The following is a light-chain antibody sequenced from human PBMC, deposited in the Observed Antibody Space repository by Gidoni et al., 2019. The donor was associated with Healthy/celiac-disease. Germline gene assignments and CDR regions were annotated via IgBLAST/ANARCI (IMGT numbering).Light chain of an antibody. V-gene: IGKV4-1*01. Sequence: DIVMTQSPDSLAVSLGERATINCKSSQSVLYSSHNKNYLAWYQQKPGQPPKLLIYWASTRESGVPDRFSGSGSGTDFTLTISSLQAEDVAVYYCQQYYSTPPYSFGQGTKLVIK. CDR3: QQYYSTPPYS. CDR1: QSVLYSSHNKNY. CDR2: WAS. J-gene: IGKJ2*03.